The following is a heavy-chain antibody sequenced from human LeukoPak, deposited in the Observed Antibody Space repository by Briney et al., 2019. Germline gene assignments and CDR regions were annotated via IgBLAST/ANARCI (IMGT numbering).Heavy chain of an antibody. Sequence: ASVKVSCKASGYTFTGYYMHWVRQAPGQGLEWMGWINPNSGGTNYAQKFQGRVTITRNTSISTAYMELSSLRSEDTAVYYCARGRYCSSTSCYTGIRRYYYYYMDVWGKGTTVTVSS. V-gene: IGHV1-2*02. D-gene: IGHD2-2*02. J-gene: IGHJ6*03. CDR3: ARGRYCSSTSCYTGIRRYYYYYMDV. CDR1: GYTFTGYY. CDR2: INPNSGGT.